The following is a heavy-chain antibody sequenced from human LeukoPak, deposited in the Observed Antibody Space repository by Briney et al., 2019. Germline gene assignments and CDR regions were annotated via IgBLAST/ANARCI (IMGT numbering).Heavy chain of an antibody. D-gene: IGHD3-10*01. V-gene: IGHV4-59*01. Sequence: SETLSLTCTVSGGSISSYYWSWIRQPPGKGLEWIEYIYYSGSTNYNPSLKSRVTISVDTSKNQFSLKLSSVTAADTAVYYCARVGPMVRGVISEFDYWGQGTLVTVSS. CDR1: GGSISSYY. CDR2: IYYSGST. CDR3: ARVGPMVRGVISEFDY. J-gene: IGHJ4*02.